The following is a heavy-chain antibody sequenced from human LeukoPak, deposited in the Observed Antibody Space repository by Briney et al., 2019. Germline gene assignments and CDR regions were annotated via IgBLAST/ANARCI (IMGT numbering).Heavy chain of an antibody. CDR3: ARGGRIAAAGTGYFDY. V-gene: IGHV4-59*12. J-gene: IGHJ4*02. CDR2: IYYSAST. Sequence: SETLSLTCTVSGGSISSYYWSWIRQPPGQGLEWIGYIYYSASTNYNPSLKSRVTISVDKSKNQFSLKLSSVTAADTAVYYCARGGRIAAAGTGYFDYWGQGTLVTVSS. D-gene: IGHD6-13*01. CDR1: GGSISSYY.